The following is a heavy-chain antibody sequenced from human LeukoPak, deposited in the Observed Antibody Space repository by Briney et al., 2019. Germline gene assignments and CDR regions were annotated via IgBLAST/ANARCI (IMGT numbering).Heavy chain of an antibody. Sequence: SETLSLTCTVSSGSISNGGHYWSWIRQHPGKGLEWIGYIYYSGSTYYTPSLTSRVTIPVDTSKNQFSLKLYSVTAADTAVYYCASQIRYYYDSGGYPSFFDYWGQGTLVTVSS. V-gene: IGHV4-31*03. J-gene: IGHJ4*02. CDR2: IYYSGST. CDR1: SGSISNGGHY. CDR3: ASQIRYYYDSGGYPSFFDY. D-gene: IGHD3-22*01.